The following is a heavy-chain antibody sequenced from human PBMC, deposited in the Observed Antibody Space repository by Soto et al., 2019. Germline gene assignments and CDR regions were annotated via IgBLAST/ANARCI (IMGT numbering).Heavy chain of an antibody. J-gene: IGHJ4*02. CDR1: RFTFSDYG. CDR2: LWYDGSGE. V-gene: IGHV3-33*08. Sequence: QVHLVESGGGVVQPGGSLRLSCAGSRFTFSDYGMHWVRQAPGKGLEWVAVLWYDGSGEYYTDSVRGRFTISRVNSKNTLYLQMNNLRDEDTGVYYCARDSVRFVEHFSKDYFDYWGQGTRVTVSS. CDR3: ARDSVRFVEHFSKDYFDY. D-gene: IGHD3-3*01.